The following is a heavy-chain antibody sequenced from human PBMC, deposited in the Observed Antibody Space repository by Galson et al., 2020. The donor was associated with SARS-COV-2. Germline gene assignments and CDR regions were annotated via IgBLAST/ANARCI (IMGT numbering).Heavy chain of an antibody. CDR2: IKIDGNT. V-gene: IGHV4-34*01. D-gene: IGHD3-10*01. Sequence: SQTLSLTCAVYGGSFSGYSWTWVRQAPDKGLEWIGEIKIDGNTNYSPSLRSRVTLSVDTSKNQFSLSLRSMTAADTGLYYCARGHRGVVPSPVLGLGPFYTYYDMDVWAKGTAVTVS. J-gene: IGHJ6*03. CDR3: ARGHRGVVPSPVLGLGPFYTYYDMDV. CDR1: GGSFSGYS.